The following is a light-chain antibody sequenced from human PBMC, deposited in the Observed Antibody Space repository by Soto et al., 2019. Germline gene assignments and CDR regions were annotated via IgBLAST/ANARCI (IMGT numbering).Light chain of an antibody. CDR3: CSYAGSSTYV. V-gene: IGLV2-23*01. J-gene: IGLJ1*01. CDR2: EGS. Sequence: LTQPASVSGSPGQSITISCTGTSSDVGSYNLVSWYQQHPGKAPKLMIYEGSKRPSGVSNRFSGSKSGNTASLTISGLQAEDEADYYCCSYAGSSTYVFGPGTKVTV. CDR1: SSDVGSYNL.